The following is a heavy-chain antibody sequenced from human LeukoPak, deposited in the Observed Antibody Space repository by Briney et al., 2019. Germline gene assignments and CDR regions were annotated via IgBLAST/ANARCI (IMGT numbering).Heavy chain of an antibody. CDR3: ARVGAADPYYYYYGMDV. CDR1: GYTFTSYD. Sequence: ASVKVSCKASGYTFTSYDINWVRQATGQGLEWMRWMNPNSGNTGYAQKFQGRVTMTRNTSISTAYMELSSLRSEDTAVYYCARVGAADPYYYYYGMDVWGQGTTVTVSS. J-gene: IGHJ6*02. CDR2: MNPNSGNT. V-gene: IGHV1-8*01. D-gene: IGHD2-15*01.